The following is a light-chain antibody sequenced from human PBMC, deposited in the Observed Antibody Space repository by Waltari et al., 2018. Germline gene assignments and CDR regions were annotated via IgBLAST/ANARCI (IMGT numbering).Light chain of an antibody. J-gene: IGLJ3*02. CDR3: LLSYSGARV. Sequence: QAVVTQEPSLTVSPGGTVTLTCGSSTGAVTSGHYPDWFQQKPGQAPRTLVSDTVNHRSWTPARLSGSLLGGQAALPLSGAQPEDEAEYYCLLSYSGARVFGGGTKLTVL. CDR2: DTV. V-gene: IGLV7-46*01. CDR1: TGAVTSGHY.